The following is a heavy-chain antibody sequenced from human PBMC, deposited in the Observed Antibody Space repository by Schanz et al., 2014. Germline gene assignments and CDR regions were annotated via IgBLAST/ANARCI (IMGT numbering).Heavy chain of an antibody. CDR3: ARKGMPPTWSGYPYFCDF. V-gene: IGHV1-8*01. J-gene: IGHJ4*02. CDR1: GYTLTNFD. D-gene: IGHD3-3*01. CDR2: MNPNSGTT. Sequence: QVQLVQSGAEVKKPGASVKVSCKASGYTLTNFDINWVRQAPGQGLEWMGWMNPNSGTTGYAQKFQGRVTMTRNTSTSTAYMELRGLRSDDTAVYYCARKGMPPTWSGYPYFCDFWGQGTLVTVSS.